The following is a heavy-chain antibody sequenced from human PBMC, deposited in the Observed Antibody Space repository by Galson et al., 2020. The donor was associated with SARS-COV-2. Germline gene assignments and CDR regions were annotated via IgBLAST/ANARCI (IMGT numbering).Heavy chain of an antibody. CDR1: GYIFTGYY. Sequence: ASVKVSCKASGYIFTGYYIHWVRQAPGQGLEWVGRINPNSGDTNYAQKFQGRVTMTTDTSITTAYMDLRSLRSDDTAIYYCASDVAFSAYDVDFWGQGTLVTVSS. J-gene: IGHJ4*02. CDR3: ASDVAFSAYDVDF. CDR2: INPNSGDT. D-gene: IGHD5-12*01. V-gene: IGHV1-2*06.